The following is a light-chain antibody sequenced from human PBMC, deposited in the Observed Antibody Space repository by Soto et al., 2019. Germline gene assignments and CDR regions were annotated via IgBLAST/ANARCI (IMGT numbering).Light chain of an antibody. J-gene: IGLJ3*02. CDR1: GTNIGINT. Sequence: QSVLTQPPSASGTPGQRVTISCSGSGTNIGINTGNWYQQLPGTAPKLLIYNNNQRSSGVSDRFSGSKSGASASLAISGLHSEDEGHYFCAAWDDSRNGPQFGGGTKLTVL. V-gene: IGLV1-44*01. CDR3: AAWDDSRNGPQ. CDR2: NNN.